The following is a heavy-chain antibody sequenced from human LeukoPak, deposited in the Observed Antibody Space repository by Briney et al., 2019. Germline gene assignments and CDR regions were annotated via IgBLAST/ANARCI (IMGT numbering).Heavy chain of an antibody. J-gene: IGHJ6*03. CDR1: GYSFTSYW. V-gene: IGHV5-51*01. CDR2: IYADDSDT. CDR3: ARHGHCTNGVCYSNYYYYMDV. D-gene: IGHD2-8*01. Sequence: GESLKISCKGSGYSFTSYWIGWVRQMPGKGLEWMGIIYADDSDTRYSPSFEGQVIISVDKSISTVYRQWSSLKASDTATYYCARHGHCTNGVCYSNYYYYMDVWGKGTTVTVSS.